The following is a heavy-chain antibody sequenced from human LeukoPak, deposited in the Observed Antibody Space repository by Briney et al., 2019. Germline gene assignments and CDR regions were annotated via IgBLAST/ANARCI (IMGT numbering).Heavy chain of an antibody. J-gene: IGHJ4*02. D-gene: IGHD3-3*01. CDR1: GFTFRNYW. CDR3: AKEIRTTIFGVVIIPDYFDY. CDR2: IHKDGTTT. V-gene: IGHV3-74*01. Sequence: PGGSLRLSCAASGFTFRNYWMHWVRQPPGKGLVCLSRIHKDGTTTDYADSVRGRFAISRDNAKNTLHLQMNSLRAEDTAVYYCAKEIRTTIFGVVIIPDYFDYWGQGTLVTVSS.